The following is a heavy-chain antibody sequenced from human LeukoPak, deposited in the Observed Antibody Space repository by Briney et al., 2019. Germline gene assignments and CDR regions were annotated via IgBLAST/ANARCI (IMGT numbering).Heavy chain of an antibody. CDR2: FDPEDGET. D-gene: IGHD3-3*01. CDR3: AAGAKFWSGYYSGGVDI. Sequence: ASVKVSCKVSGYTLTELSMHWVRQAPGKGLEWMGGFDPEDGETFYAQKFQGRVTMTEDTSTDTAYMERSSLRSEDTALYYCAAGAKFWSGYYSGGVDIWGQGTMVTVSS. CDR1: GYTLTELS. V-gene: IGHV1-24*01. J-gene: IGHJ3*02.